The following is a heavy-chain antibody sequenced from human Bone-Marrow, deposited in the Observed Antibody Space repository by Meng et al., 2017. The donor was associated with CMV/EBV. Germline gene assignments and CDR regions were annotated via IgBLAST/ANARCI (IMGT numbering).Heavy chain of an antibody. D-gene: IGHD1-1*01. CDR3: ARRPPGTTGPSTGFDP. V-gene: IGHV4-39*01. J-gene: IGHJ5*02. CDR1: GFSLSTSGVG. CDR2: IYSSGSP. Sequence: SGPTLVKPTQTLTLTCTFSGFSLSTSGVGVGWIRQPPGKALEWIGSIYSSGSPYYNPSLKSRVTISVDTSKNQFSLKLSSVTAADTAVYYCARRPPGTTGPSTGFDPWGQGTRVTGSS.